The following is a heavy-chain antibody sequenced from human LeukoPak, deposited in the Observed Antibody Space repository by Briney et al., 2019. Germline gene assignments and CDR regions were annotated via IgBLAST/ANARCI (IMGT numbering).Heavy chain of an antibody. CDR2: IYRSGSS. Sequence: SETLSLTCTVSGGSISSGSYYWSWIRQPAGKGLEWVGHIYRSGSSNYYPSLKSRVTISVDKSKNQFSLKLISVTAADAAEYYCARVGGRDYYFDYWGQGTLVTVSS. CDR3: ARVGGRDYYFDY. V-gene: IGHV4-61*09. CDR1: GGSISSGSYY. J-gene: IGHJ4*02.